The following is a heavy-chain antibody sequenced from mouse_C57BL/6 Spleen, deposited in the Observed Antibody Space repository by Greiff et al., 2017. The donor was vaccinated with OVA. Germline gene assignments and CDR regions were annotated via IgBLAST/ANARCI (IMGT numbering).Heavy chain of an antibody. CDR1: GYSITSGYD. CDR3: ARGYGSRASWFAY. J-gene: IGHJ3*01. V-gene: IGHV3-1*01. D-gene: IGHD1-1*01. CDR2: ISYSGST. Sequence: DVKLVESGPGMVKPSQSLSLTCTVTGYSITSGYDWHWIRHFPGNKLEWMGYISYSGSTNYNPSLKSRISITHDTSKNHFFLKLNSVTTEDTATYYCARGYGSRASWFAYWGQGTLVTVSA.